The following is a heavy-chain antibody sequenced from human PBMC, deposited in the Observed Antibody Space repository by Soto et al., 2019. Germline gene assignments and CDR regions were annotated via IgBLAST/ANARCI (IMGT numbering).Heavy chain of an antibody. CDR2: IYPGDTDT. V-gene: IGHV5-51*01. Sequence: PGEPLKISCKGSGYSCTSYWIGWVRQMPGKGLEWMGIIYPGDTDTRYSPSFQGQVTISADKSISTAYLQWSSLKASDTAMYYCASFTYYYDSIDAFDIWGQGTMVTVSS. CDR3: ASFTYYYDSIDAFDI. J-gene: IGHJ3*02. CDR1: GYSCTSYW. D-gene: IGHD3-22*01.